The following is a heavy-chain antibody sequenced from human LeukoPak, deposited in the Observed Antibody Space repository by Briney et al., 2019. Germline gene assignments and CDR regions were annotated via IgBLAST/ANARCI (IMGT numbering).Heavy chain of an antibody. CDR2: IYPGDSDT. Sequence: GESLKISCKGSGYSFTSYWIGWVRQMPGKGLEWMGIIYPGDSDTRYCPSFQGQVTISADKSISTAYLQWSSLKASDTAMYYCARVPVVPAAISGYFDYWGQGTLVTVSS. J-gene: IGHJ4*02. CDR3: ARVPVVPAAISGYFDY. V-gene: IGHV5-51*01. CDR1: GYSFTSYW. D-gene: IGHD2-2*01.